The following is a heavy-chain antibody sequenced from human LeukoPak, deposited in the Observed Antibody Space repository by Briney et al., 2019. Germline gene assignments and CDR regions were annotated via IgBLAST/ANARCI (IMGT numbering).Heavy chain of an antibody. Sequence: GGSLRLSCAASGFTFNTYWMHWVRQAPGKGLVWVARVHREGTTTAYADSVKGRFTISRDNAKHTLYLQMTNLRAEDTAVYYCARDSDWILFDYWGRGTLVTVSS. CDR1: GFTFNTYW. V-gene: IGHV3-74*03. J-gene: IGHJ4*02. D-gene: IGHD3/OR15-3a*01. CDR3: ARDSDWILFDY. CDR2: VHREGTTT.